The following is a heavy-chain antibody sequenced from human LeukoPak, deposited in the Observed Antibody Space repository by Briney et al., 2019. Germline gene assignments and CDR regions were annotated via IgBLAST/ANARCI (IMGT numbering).Heavy chain of an antibody. CDR3: ARDNYSSGWYSGVWFDP. CDR1: GGSISSYY. Sequence: SETLSLTCTVSGGSISSYYWSWLRQPPGKGLEWIGYIYYSGSTNYNPSLKSRVTISVDTSKNQFSLKLSSVTAADTAAYYCARDNYSSGWYSGVWFDPWGQGTLVTVSS. V-gene: IGHV4-59*01. CDR2: IYYSGST. J-gene: IGHJ5*02. D-gene: IGHD6-19*01.